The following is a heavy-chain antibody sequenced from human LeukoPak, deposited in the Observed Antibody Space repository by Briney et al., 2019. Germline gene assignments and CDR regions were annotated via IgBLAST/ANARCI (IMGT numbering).Heavy chain of an antibody. D-gene: IGHD3-10*01. J-gene: IGHJ5*02. CDR2: ISYDGSNK. CDR1: GFTFSSYG. Sequence: GGSLRLSCAASGFTFSSYGMHWVRQAPGKGLEWVAVISYDGSNKYYADSVKGRFTISRDNSKNTLYLQMNSLRAEDTAVYYCAKARHLFYGSGSPPQFDPWGQGTLVTVSS. V-gene: IGHV3-30*18. CDR3: AKARHLFYGSGSPPQFDP.